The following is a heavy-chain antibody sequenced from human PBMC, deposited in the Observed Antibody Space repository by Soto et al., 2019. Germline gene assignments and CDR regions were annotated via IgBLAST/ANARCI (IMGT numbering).Heavy chain of an antibody. Sequence: SETLSLTCTVSGGSISGSSYYWGWIRQPQGKGLEWIGSIYYSGNTYYNPSFKSRVTISVDTSKNQFSLKLSSVTAADTAVYYCARHLGGRPDYWGQGILVTVAS. CDR3: ARHLGGRPDY. J-gene: IGHJ4*02. D-gene: IGHD1-26*01. V-gene: IGHV4-39*01. CDR2: IYYSGNT. CDR1: GGSISGSSYY.